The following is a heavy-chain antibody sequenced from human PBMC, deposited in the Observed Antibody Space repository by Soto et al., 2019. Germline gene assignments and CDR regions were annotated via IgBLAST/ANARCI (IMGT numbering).Heavy chain of an antibody. Sequence: QVQLVESGGGVVQPGRSLRLSCAASGFTFSSYAMHWVRQAPGKGLEWVAVISYDGSNKYYADSVKGRFTISRDNSKNTLYLQMNRLRAEDTAVYYCAGGGDPGGRDGYNYRFDYWGQGTLVTVSS. CDR3: AGGGDPGGRDGYNYRFDY. J-gene: IGHJ4*02. V-gene: IGHV3-30-3*01. D-gene: IGHD5-12*01. CDR2: ISYDGSNK. CDR1: GFTFSSYA.